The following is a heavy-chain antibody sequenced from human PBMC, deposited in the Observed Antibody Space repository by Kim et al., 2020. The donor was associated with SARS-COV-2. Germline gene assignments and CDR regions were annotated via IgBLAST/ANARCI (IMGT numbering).Heavy chain of an antibody. CDR3: AFRSTVNTTIDY. J-gene: IGHJ4*02. Sequence: ASVKVSCKASGYTFNNYDINWVRQATGQGLEWMGWMNPNSGNTGSAQKFQGRVTMTRNTSISTAYMELSSLKSEDTAIYYCAFRSTVNTTIDYWGQGTLVTVSS. D-gene: IGHD4-17*01. V-gene: IGHV1-8*01. CDR1: GYTFNNYD. CDR2: MNPNSGNT.